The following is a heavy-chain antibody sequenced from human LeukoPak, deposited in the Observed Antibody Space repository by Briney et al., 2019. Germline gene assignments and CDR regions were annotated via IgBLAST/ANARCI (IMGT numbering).Heavy chain of an antibody. CDR2: IKTDGSST. J-gene: IGHJ4*02. D-gene: IGHD1-26*01. CDR3: TTLYSGAMDY. Sequence: PGGSLRLSCAASGFSFNTYWMYWVRQVPEKGLVWVSRIKTDGSSTSYADSVKGRFTISRDNAKNTLYPQMNSLRAEDTAVYYCTTLYSGAMDYWGQGTLVTVSS. V-gene: IGHV3-74*01. CDR1: GFSFNTYW.